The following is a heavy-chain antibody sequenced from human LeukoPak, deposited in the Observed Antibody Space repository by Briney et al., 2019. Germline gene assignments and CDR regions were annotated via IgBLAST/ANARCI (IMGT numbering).Heavy chain of an antibody. J-gene: IGHJ5*02. CDR2: IYTSGST. D-gene: IGHD3-10*01. CDR1: SGSISTSNYY. V-gene: IGHV4-39*07. Sequence: PSETLSLTCTVSSGSISTSNYYWGWVRQPPGKALEWIGRIYTSGSTNYNPSLKSRVTMSVDTSKNQFSLKLSSVTAADTAVYYCAGDYKYYYDSGSYYRFDRWGQGTLVTVSS. CDR3: AGDYKYYYDSGSYYRFDR.